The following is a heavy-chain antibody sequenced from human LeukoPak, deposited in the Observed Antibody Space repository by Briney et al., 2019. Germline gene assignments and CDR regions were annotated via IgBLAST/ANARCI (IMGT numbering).Heavy chain of an antibody. CDR2: INHSGST. Sequence: SETLSLTCAVYGGSFSGYYWSWIRQPPGKGLEWIGEINHSGSTNYNPSLKSRVTISVDTSKNQFSLKLSAVTAADTAVYYCAREESDIVAYGDFDYWGQGTLVTVSS. D-gene: IGHD5-12*01. V-gene: IGHV4-34*01. CDR1: GGSFSGYY. J-gene: IGHJ4*02. CDR3: AREESDIVAYGDFDY.